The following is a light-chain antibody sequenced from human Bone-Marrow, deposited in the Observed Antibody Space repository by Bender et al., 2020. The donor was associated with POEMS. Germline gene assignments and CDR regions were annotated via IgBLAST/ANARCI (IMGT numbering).Light chain of an antibody. CDR3: LSYTSRSSLV. V-gene: IGLV2-14*01. CDR1: ASDVGGYSY. Sequence: QSALTQPASVSGSPGQSITISCSGTASDVGGYSYVSWYQQHPGKAPKLIIYEVTSRPAGVSNRFSGSKSGNTASLTISGLQAEDEADYYCLSYTSRSSLVFGGGTKLTVL. J-gene: IGLJ2*01. CDR2: EVT.